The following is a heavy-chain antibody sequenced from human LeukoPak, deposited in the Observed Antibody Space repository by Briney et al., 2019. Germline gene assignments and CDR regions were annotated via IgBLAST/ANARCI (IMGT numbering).Heavy chain of an antibody. Sequence: ASVKVSCKASGYTFTGYYMHWVRQAPGQGLEWMGWISAYNGNTNYAQKLQGRVTMTTGTSTSTAYMELRSLRSDDTAVYYCARGLDGSSYDYWGQGTLVTVSS. V-gene: IGHV1-18*04. D-gene: IGHD6-13*01. CDR3: ARGLDGSSYDY. CDR1: GYTFTGYY. CDR2: ISAYNGNT. J-gene: IGHJ4*02.